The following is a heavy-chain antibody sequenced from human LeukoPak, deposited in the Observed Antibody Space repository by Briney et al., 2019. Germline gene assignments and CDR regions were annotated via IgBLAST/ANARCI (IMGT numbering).Heavy chain of an antibody. J-gene: IGHJ5*02. V-gene: IGHV3-11*04. D-gene: IGHD2-2*01. CDR1: GFTFSDYY. Sequence: PGGSLRLSCAASGFTFSDYYMSWIRQAPGKGLEWVSYISSDGSTIYYADSVKGRFNIYRDYDKNSLYLQMNTLRAEDTAMYYCPRGVLPAAWGQGTLVTVSS. CDR2: ISSDGSTI. CDR3: PRGVLPAA.